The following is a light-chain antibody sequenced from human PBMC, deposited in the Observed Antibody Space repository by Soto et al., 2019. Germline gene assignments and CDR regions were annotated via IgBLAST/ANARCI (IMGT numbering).Light chain of an antibody. V-gene: IGKV1-27*01. CDR3: QKYNSASPFT. J-gene: IGKJ3*01. CDR2: AAS. Sequence: DIQMTQSPYSLSASVGDRVTITCRASQGISNYLAWYQQKPGKVPKLLIYAASTLQSGVPSRFSGSGSGTDFTLTISSLQPEDVATYYCQKYNSASPFTFGPGTKVDIK. CDR1: QGISNY.